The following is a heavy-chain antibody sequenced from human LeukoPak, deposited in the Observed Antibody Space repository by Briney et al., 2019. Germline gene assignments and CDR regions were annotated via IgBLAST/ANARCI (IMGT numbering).Heavy chain of an antibody. CDR1: GFTFSSYS. Sequence: PGGSLRLSCAASGFTFSSYSMNWVRQAPGKGLEWVANIKEDGSAKYYVDSVKGRFTISRDNAKNSLYLQMNNLSAEDTAVYYCVRDSPGYGAYDFDWGQGTLVTVSS. CDR2: IKEDGSAK. CDR3: VRDSPGYGAYDFD. J-gene: IGHJ4*02. D-gene: IGHD5-12*01. V-gene: IGHV3-7*01.